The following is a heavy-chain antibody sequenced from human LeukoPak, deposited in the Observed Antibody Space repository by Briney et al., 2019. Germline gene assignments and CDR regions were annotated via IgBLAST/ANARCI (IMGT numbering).Heavy chain of an antibody. CDR1: GGSISSYY. V-gene: IGHV4-59*01. CDR3: ARDRTYYYDSSGYGRYAFDI. CDR2: IYYSGST. Sequence: SETLSLTCTVSGGSISSYYWSWIRQPPGKGLEWIGYIYYSGSTNYNPSLKSRVTISVDTSKNQFSLKLSSVTAADTAVYYCARDRTYYYDSSGYGRYAFDIWGQGTMVTVSS. J-gene: IGHJ3*02. D-gene: IGHD3-22*01.